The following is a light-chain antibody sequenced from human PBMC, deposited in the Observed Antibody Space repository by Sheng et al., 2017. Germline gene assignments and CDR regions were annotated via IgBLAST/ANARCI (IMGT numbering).Light chain of an antibody. CDR1: SSNVGSDN. J-gene: IGLJ1*01. CDR2: NDN. V-gene: IGLV1-47*02. CDR3: AAWDASLGAYV. Sequence: QPVLAQPPSASGTPGQRVTLSCSGSSSNVGSDNVYWYQQLPGTAPKLLIYNDNQRPSGVPDRFSGSKSGTSASLSISGLRSDDEADYYCAAWDASLGAYVFGTGTKVTVL.